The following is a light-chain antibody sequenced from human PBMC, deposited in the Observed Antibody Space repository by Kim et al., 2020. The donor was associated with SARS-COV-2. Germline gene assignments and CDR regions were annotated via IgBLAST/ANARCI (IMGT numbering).Light chain of an antibody. V-gene: IGLV2-14*03. CDR1: NSDIGRYNY. J-gene: IGLJ3*02. CDR2: DVT. Sequence: QSITISCTGSNSDIGRYNYVSWYQQHPGRAPRLIIFDVTRRPPGISVRFSASKSGNTASLTISSLQADDEADYYCCSFTSRPSWVFGGGTKVTVL. CDR3: CSFTSRPSWV.